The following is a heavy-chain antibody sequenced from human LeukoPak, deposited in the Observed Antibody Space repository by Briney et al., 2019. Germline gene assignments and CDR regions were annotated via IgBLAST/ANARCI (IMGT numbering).Heavy chain of an antibody. V-gene: IGHV1-46*01. CDR3: AREGSATLRSGSYYSPAASFDY. D-gene: IGHD1-26*01. Sequence: GASVKVSCKASGYTFTSHYMHWVRQAPGQGLEWMGIINPSGGSTSYAQKFQGRVTMTRDTSTSTVYMELSSLRSEDTAVYYCAREGSATLRSGSYYSPAASFDYWGQGTLVTVSS. CDR1: GYTFTSHY. CDR2: INPSGGST. J-gene: IGHJ4*02.